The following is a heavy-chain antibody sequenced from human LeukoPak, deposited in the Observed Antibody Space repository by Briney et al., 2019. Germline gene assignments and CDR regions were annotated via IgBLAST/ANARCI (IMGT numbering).Heavy chain of an antibody. CDR2: ISSSSSYI. J-gene: IGHJ4*02. Sequence: KAGGSLRLSCAASGFTFSSYSMNWVRQAPGKGLEWVSSISSSSSYIYYADSVKGRFTISRDNAKDSLYLQMNSLRAEDTAVYYCARDRGLDNVVDYWGQGTLVTVSS. CDR3: ARDRGLDNVVDY. V-gene: IGHV3-21*01. CDR1: GFTFSSYS. D-gene: IGHD3/OR15-3a*01.